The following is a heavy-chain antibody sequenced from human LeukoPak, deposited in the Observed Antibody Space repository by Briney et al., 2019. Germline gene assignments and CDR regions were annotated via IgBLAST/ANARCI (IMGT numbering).Heavy chain of an antibody. V-gene: IGHV3-9*01. D-gene: IGHD3-22*01. J-gene: IGHJ4*02. CDR2: ISWNSGSI. CDR3: VADSSGHNY. Sequence: GRSLRLSCTASGFTFDDYAMHWVRQAPGKGLEWVSGISWNSGSIDYADSVKGRFTISRDNAKNSLYLQMNSLRTEDTALYYCVADSSGHNYWGQGTLVTASS. CDR1: GFTFDDYA.